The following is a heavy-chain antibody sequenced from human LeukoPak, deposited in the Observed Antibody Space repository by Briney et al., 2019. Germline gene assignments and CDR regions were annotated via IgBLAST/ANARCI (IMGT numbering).Heavy chain of an antibody. D-gene: IGHD3-22*01. Sequence: SQTLSLTCTVSGGSISSGDYYWSWIRQPPGKGLEWIGYIYYSGSTYYNPSLKSRVTISVDTSKNQFSLKLSSVTAADTAVYYCAREKSRGGPYDSSGYSNAFDTWGQGTMVTVSS. J-gene: IGHJ3*02. V-gene: IGHV4-30-4*01. CDR3: AREKSRGGPYDSSGYSNAFDT. CDR2: IYYSGST. CDR1: GGSISSGDYY.